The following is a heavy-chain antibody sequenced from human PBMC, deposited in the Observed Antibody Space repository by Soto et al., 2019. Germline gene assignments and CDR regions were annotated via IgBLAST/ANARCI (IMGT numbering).Heavy chain of an antibody. CDR2: ISYDGSNK. D-gene: IGHD2-2*01. Sequence: GGSLRLSCAASGFTFSSYAMHWVRQAPGKGLEWVAVISYDGSNKYYADSVKGRFTISRDNSKNTLYLQMNSLRAEDTAVYYGARGPYQFWGYADYYYGMDDWGQGTTVTVSS. CDR1: GFTFSSYA. V-gene: IGHV3-30-3*01. J-gene: IGHJ6*02. CDR3: ARGPYQFWGYADYYYGMDD.